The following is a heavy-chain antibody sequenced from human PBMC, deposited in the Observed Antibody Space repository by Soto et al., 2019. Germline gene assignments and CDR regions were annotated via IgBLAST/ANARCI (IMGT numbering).Heavy chain of an antibody. CDR3: AKTATFWSPQTD. Sequence: ESGGGVVQPGRSMRLSCAASGFTFSSYGMHWVRQAPGKGLEWVAVISYDGSNKYYADSVKGRFTNSRDNSKNTLYLKMNSLRAADTDVYCCAKTATFWSPQTDWGQGTLVTVSS. CDR2: ISYDGSNK. V-gene: IGHV3-30*18. D-gene: IGHD3-16*01. J-gene: IGHJ4*02. CDR1: GFTFSSYG.